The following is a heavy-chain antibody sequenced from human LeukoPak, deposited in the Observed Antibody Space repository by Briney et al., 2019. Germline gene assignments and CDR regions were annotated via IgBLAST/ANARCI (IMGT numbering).Heavy chain of an antibody. CDR2: ISGSVSST. V-gene: IGHV3-23*01. CDR3: AKGPKYYFDY. Sequence: GRSLRLSCAASGFTFSSYAMNWVRQAPGKGLEWVSGISGSVSSTYYADSVRGRFTISRDNSKNTLSLQMNSLRAEDTAVYYCAKGPKYYFDYWGQGTLVTVSS. CDR1: GFTFSSYA. J-gene: IGHJ4*02.